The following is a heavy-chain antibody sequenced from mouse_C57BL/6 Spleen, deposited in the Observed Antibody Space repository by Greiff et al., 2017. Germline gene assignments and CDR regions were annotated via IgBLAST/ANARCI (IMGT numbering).Heavy chain of an antibody. CDR1: GYTFTSYW. J-gene: IGHJ4*01. D-gene: IGHD1-1*01. CDR2: IHPNSGST. Sequence: VQLQQPGAELVKPGASVKLSCKASGYTFTSYWMHWVKQRPGQGLEWIGMIHPNSGSTNYNEKFKSKATLTVDKSSSTAYMQLSSLTSDDSAVYYCARGGSSSRDYYAMDYWGQGTSVTVSS. CDR3: ARGGSSSRDYYAMDY. V-gene: IGHV1-64*01.